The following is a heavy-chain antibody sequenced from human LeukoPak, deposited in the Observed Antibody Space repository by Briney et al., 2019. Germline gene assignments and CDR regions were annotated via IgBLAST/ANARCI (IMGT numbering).Heavy chain of an antibody. V-gene: IGHV3-23*01. CDR3: GRDLGGRSGY. Sequence: GGSLRLSCRTSGFIFSNFAMSWVRQAPGKGLEWVSTISSNGGRTYYANSVKRRFSVSRDNSKNTLYLQMNTLRAEDTAAYYCGRDLGGRSGYWGQGTLVTVSS. CDR2: ISSNGGRT. J-gene: IGHJ4*02. D-gene: IGHD1-26*01. CDR1: GFIFSNFA.